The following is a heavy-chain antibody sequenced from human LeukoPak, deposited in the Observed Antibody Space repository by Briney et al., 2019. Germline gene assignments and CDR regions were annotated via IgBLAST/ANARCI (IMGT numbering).Heavy chain of an antibody. D-gene: IGHD1-26*01. J-gene: IGHJ5*02. Sequence: ASVKVSCKASGYTFTSYDINWVRQATGQGLEWMGWINPSSGGTDYAQKFQGRVTMTRDTSISTAYMELSRLTSDDTAVYYCARSRWELVVWFDPWGQGTLVTVSS. CDR3: ARSRWELVVWFDP. V-gene: IGHV1-2*02. CDR2: INPSSGGT. CDR1: GYTFTSYD.